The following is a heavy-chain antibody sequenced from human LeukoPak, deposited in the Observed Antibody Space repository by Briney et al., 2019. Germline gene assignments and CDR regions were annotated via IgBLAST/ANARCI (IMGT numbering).Heavy chain of an antibody. J-gene: IGHJ4*02. CDR3: ARGRIYYGSGSYSKIGGLFDY. CDR2: IRGSGDST. V-gene: IGHV3-23*01. D-gene: IGHD3-10*01. CDR1: GFTFSNYG. Sequence: GGTLRLSCAASGFTFSNYGMSWARQAPGKWLEWVSAIRGSGDSTFYADSVKGRFTISRDNSKNTLSLQMNSLRAEDTAVYYCARGRIYYGSGSYSKIGGLFDYWGQGTLVTVSS.